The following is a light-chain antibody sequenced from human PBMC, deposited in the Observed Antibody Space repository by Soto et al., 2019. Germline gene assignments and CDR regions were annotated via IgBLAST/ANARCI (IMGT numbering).Light chain of an antibody. Sequence: DIQMTQSPSTLAASLVDRCTITCWASQSISNWVAWYQQKPGKAPKLLIYAASTLQSGVPSRFSGSGPGTDFTLTISCLQSEDFATYYCQQYYSYPRTFGQGTRLEIK. CDR3: QQYYSYPRT. J-gene: IGKJ5*01. CDR1: QSISNW. V-gene: IGKV1-5*01. CDR2: AAS.